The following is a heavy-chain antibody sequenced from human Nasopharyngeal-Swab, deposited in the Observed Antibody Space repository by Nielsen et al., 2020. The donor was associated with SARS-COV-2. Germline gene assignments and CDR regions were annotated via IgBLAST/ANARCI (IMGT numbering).Heavy chain of an antibody. Sequence: SQTLSLTCAVYGGSFSGYYWSWIRQPPGKGLEWIGYIYYSGSTNYNPSLKSRVTISVDTSKNQFSLKLSSVTAADTAVYYCARHLRGTYYYGMDVWGQGTTVTVSS. CDR1: GGSFSGYY. CDR2: IYYSGST. J-gene: IGHJ6*02. V-gene: IGHV4-59*08. CDR3: ARHLRGTYYYGMDV.